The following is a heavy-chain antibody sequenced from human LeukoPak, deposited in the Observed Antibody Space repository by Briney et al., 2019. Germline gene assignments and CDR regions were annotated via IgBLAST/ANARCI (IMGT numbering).Heavy chain of an antibody. CDR1: GGSISSGGYS. CDR2: IYHSGST. J-gene: IGHJ4*02. D-gene: IGHD6-19*01. CDR3: ARGRIAVAGARGFDY. V-gene: IGHV4-30-2*01. Sequence: PSQTLSLTCAVSGGSISSGGYSWSWIRQPPGKGLEWIGYIYHSGSTYYNPSLKSRVTISVDRSKNQFSLKLSSVTAADTAVYYCARGRIAVAGARGFDYWGQGTLVTASS.